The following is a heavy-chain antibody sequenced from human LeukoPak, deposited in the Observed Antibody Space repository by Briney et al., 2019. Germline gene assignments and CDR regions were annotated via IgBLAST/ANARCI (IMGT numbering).Heavy chain of an antibody. V-gene: IGHV3-9*01. CDR1: GFTFDDYA. CDR3: IKDLRLDLHFDTFDI. D-gene: IGHD1-7*01. J-gene: IGHJ3*02. CDR2: ISWDSGSR. Sequence: QPGRSLRLSCAASGFTFDDYAMHWVRQRPGKGLEWVSSISWDSGSRVYADSVKGRFSISRDNAKNSLYLQMSILTPEDTALYYCIKDLRLDLHFDTFDIWGQGTLVTVSS.